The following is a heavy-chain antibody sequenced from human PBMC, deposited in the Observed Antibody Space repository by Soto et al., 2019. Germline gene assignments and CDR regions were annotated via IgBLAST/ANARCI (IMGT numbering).Heavy chain of an antibody. CDR2: IDPSDSYT. Sequence: GESLKISCKGSGYSFTSYWISWVRQMPGKGLEWMGRIDPSDSYTNYSPSFQGHVTISADKSTSTAYLQWSSLKASDTAMYYCARLPGYYDSSGYPDYWGQGTLVTVSS. D-gene: IGHD3-22*01. CDR3: ARLPGYYDSSGYPDY. J-gene: IGHJ4*02. CDR1: GYSFTSYW. V-gene: IGHV5-10-1*01.